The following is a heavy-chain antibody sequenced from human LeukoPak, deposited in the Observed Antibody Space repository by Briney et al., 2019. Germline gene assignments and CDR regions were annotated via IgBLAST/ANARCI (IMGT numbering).Heavy chain of an antibody. CDR2: IRYDGSNK. CDR1: GFTFSSYG. V-gene: IGHV3-30*02. CDR3: AKDGTLGATSAFDI. Sequence: PGGSLRLSCAASGFTFSSYGMHWVRQAPGKGLEWVAFIRYDGSNKYYADSVKGRFTISRDNSKNTLYLQMNSLRAEDTAVYYCAKDGTLGATSAFDIWGQGTMVTVSS. J-gene: IGHJ3*02. D-gene: IGHD1-26*01.